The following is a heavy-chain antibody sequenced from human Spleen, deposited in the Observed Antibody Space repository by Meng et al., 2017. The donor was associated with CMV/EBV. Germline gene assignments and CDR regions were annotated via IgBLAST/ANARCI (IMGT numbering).Heavy chain of an antibody. CDR2: IHHRRIT. V-gene: IGHV4-34*01. D-gene: IGHD2-2*01. J-gene: IGHJ4*02. CDR3: MRLGKFQHRFDY. CDR1: VESFGRYY. Sequence: LSRGVYVESFGRYYGSCTRQPPGRGLEWIGEIHHRRITKYDTSLTSRVTISLATSKKKFSLTMSSVTAADTAVYYCMRLGKFQHRFDYWGQGTLVTVSS.